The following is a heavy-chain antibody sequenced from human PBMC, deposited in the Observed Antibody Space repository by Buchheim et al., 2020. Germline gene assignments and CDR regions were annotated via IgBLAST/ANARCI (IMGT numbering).Heavy chain of an antibody. CDR1: GFTFSSYA. D-gene: IGHD1-26*01. CDR2: VSGSGGST. Sequence: EVQLLESGGGLVQPGGSLRLSCAASGFTFSSYAMSWVRQAPGKGLEWVSGVSGSGGSTNYADSVKGRFTISRENSQNTLYLQINNLRAEDTAVYYCAKKYSGSYYFDYWGHGTL. J-gene: IGHJ4*01. V-gene: IGHV3-23*01. CDR3: AKKYSGSYYFDY.